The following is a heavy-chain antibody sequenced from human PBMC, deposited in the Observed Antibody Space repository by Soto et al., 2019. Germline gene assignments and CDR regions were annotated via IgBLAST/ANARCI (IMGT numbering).Heavy chain of an antibody. D-gene: IGHD3-22*01. CDR3: ARDLGVVITAENFQH. Sequence: PGGSLRLSCGASGFTFSSYLMSWVGQAPGKGLEWVANIKSDGSEMYYVDSVKGRFTISRDNARKSLYLQMNSLRVEDTALYYCARDLGVVITAENFQHWGQGTLVTVSS. CDR1: GFTFSSYL. J-gene: IGHJ1*01. V-gene: IGHV3-7*03. CDR2: IKSDGSEM.